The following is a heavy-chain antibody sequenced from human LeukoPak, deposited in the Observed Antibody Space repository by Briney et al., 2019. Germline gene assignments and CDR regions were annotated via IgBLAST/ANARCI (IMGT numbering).Heavy chain of an antibody. D-gene: IGHD5-24*01. J-gene: IGHJ4*02. CDR2: IKEDGTET. Sequence: SWVRQHPGKGLEWVANIKEDGTETYYVDSVKGRFTISRDNAKNSLYLQMNSLRVEDTAVYYCAKEGRSLQTYWGQGTLVTVSS. V-gene: IGHV3-7*03. CDR3: AKEGRSLQTY.